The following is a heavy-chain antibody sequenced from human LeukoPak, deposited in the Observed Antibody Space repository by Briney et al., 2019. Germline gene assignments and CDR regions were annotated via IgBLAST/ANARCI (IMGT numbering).Heavy chain of an antibody. CDR1: GFSFSTYS. Sequence: GSLRLSCAASGFSFSTYSMSWVRQAPGKGLEWVSVISDTGATKFYADSVKGRFTISRDNSKNTLYLQMSSLRAEDTAVYYCAREKYSSGWYGGYYFDYWGQGTLVTVSS. D-gene: IGHD6-19*01. V-gene: IGHV3-23*01. J-gene: IGHJ4*02. CDR2: ISDTGATK. CDR3: AREKYSSGWYGGYYFDY.